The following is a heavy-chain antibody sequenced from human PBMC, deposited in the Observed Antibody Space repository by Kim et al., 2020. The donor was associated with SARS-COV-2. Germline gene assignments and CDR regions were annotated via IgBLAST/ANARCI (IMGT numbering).Heavy chain of an antibody. V-gene: IGHV3-48*02. CDR2: STI. D-gene: IGHD3-22*01. J-gene: IGHJ4*02. CDR3: ASRGYYIDF. Sequence: STIYYADSVEGRFTISRDNAKTSVSLQMNSLRDEDTAMYYCASRGYYIDFWGQGTLVTVSS.